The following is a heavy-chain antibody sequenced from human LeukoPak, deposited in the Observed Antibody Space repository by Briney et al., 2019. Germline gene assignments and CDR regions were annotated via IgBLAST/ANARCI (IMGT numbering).Heavy chain of an antibody. CDR3: ARGGSRMTTFYIIDY. CDR1: GYTLTSYA. D-gene: IGHD4-11*01. J-gene: IGHJ4*02. CDR2: INTGNGNT. Sequence: ASVKVSCKASGYTLTSYAIHWMRQAPGQRPEWMGWINTGNGNTKYSQKFQGRVTITRDTSANTAYMELSSLRFEDTAVYYCARGGSRMTTFYIIDYWGQGTLVTVSS. V-gene: IGHV1-3*04.